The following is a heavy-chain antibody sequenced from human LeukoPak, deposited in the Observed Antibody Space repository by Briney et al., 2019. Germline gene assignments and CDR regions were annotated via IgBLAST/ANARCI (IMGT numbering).Heavy chain of an antibody. J-gene: IGHJ4*02. D-gene: IGHD3-22*01. Sequence: GGSLRLSCAASGFTFSSYSMNWVRQAPGKGLGWVSSISSSSSHIYNADSVKGRFTISRDNAKNSLYLQMNSLRAEDTAVYYCARGVDVYDTSGYYSRDFDYWGQGTLVTVSS. CDR1: GFTFSSYS. V-gene: IGHV3-21*01. CDR2: ISSSSSHI. CDR3: ARGVDVYDTSGYYSRDFDY.